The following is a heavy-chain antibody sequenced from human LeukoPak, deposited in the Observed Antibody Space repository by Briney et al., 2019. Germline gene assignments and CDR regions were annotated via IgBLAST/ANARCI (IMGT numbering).Heavy chain of an antibody. D-gene: IGHD2-2*01. CDR2: IYYSGST. Sequence: SETLSLTCTVSGGFVGSGSYYWSWIRQPPGKGLEWIGYIYYSGSTNYNPSLKSRVTISVDTSKNQFSLKLSSVTAADTAVYYCAREGGYCSSTSCYAGWFDPWGQGTLVTVSS. CDR3: AREGGYCSSTSCYAGWFDP. J-gene: IGHJ5*02. V-gene: IGHV4-61*01. CDR1: GGFVGSGSYY.